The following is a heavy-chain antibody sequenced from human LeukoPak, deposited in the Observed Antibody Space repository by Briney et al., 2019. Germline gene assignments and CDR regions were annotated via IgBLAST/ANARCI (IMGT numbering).Heavy chain of an antibody. Sequence: GGSLRLSCAASGFTFSSYAMTWVRQAPGKGLEWVSGISSSGGTTFYGDSVKGRFTISRDNSKNTLYLQMNSLRAEDTALYYCAKDNVRPRDGPYFLEYWGPGTLVTVSS. CDR3: AKDNVRPRDGPYFLEY. CDR1: GFTFSSYA. V-gene: IGHV3-23*01. J-gene: IGHJ4*02. CDR2: ISSSGGTT. D-gene: IGHD2-8*01.